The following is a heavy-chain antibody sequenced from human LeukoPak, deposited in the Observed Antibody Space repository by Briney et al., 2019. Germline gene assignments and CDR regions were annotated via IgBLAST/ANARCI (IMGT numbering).Heavy chain of an antibody. D-gene: IGHD6-19*01. J-gene: IGHJ3*02. CDR3: AGGARGSGWRVFDI. CDR2: IKQDGSEK. V-gene: IGHV3-7*01. CDR1: GFTFSSYW. Sequence: GGSLRLSCAASGFTFSSYWMSWVRQAPGKGLEWVANIKQDGSEKYYVDSVKGRFTISRDNSKNTLYLQLNSLRTEDTAVYYCAGGARGSGWRVFDIWGQGTMVTVSS.